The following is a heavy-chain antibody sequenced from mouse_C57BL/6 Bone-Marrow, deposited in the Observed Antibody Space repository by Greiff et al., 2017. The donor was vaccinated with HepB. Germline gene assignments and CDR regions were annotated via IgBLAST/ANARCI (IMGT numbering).Heavy chain of an antibody. CDR1: GYTFTSYW. CDR2: IHPSDSDT. CDR3: AIGGITTVVAYYAMDY. J-gene: IGHJ4*01. V-gene: IGHV1-74*01. D-gene: IGHD1-1*01. Sequence: QVQLKQPGAELVKPGASVKVSCKASGYTFTSYWMHWVKQRPGQGLEWIGRIHPSDSDTNYNQKFKGKATLTVDKSSSTAYMQLSSLTSEDSAVYYCAIGGITTVVAYYAMDYWGQGTSVTVSS.